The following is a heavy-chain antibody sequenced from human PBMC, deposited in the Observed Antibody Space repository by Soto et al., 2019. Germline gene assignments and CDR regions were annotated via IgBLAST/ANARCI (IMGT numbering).Heavy chain of an antibody. J-gene: IGHJ4*02. V-gene: IGHV4-34*01. CDR3: ARESEDLTSNFDY. CDR2: INHSGTT. CDR1: GGSFSGYY. Sequence: QVQLQQWGAGLLKTSETLSLTCAVYGGSFSGYYWTWIRQTPGKGLEWIGEINHSGTTKYNPSLKSQVTISIDTSKNQFSLHVTSVTAADTAVYFCARESEDLTSNFDYWGQGTLVTVSS.